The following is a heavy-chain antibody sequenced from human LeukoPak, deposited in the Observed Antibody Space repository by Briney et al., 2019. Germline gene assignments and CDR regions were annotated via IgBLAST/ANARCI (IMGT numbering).Heavy chain of an antibody. J-gene: IGHJ4*02. D-gene: IGHD6-19*01. CDR3: ARRRFYSSGWYFPFDY. V-gene: IGHV4-34*01. CDR1: GFTFSSYS. Sequence: ESGGSLRLSCAASGFTFSSYSMNWVRQAPGKGLEWIGEINHSGSTNYNPSLKSRVTISVDTSKNQFSLKLSSVTAADTAVYYCARRRFYSSGWYFPFDYWGQGTLVTVSS. CDR2: INHSGST.